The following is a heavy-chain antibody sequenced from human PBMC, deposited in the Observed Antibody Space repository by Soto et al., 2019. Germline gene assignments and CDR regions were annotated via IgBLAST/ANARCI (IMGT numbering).Heavy chain of an antibody. D-gene: IGHD3-9*01. J-gene: IGHJ4*02. V-gene: IGHV4-39*01. Sequence: QLRLQESGPGLMKPSETLSLTCSVSGDSINSDKYYWGWIRQPPGKGLEWIGSIDFRGNTYYNPSLPTRGTISLYKSKSQFSLKLNCVTAAYSAVYFCARLEGLATTSYYFDFWGQGALVTVSS. CDR2: IDFRGNT. CDR1: GDSINSDKYY. CDR3: ARLEGLATTSYYFDF.